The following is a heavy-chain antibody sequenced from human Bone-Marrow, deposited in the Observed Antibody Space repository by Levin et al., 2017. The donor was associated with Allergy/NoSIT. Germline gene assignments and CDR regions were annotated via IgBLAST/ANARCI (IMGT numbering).Heavy chain of an antibody. CDR3: ARVPGGYYSYYYYYMDV. CDR1: GGSISSYY. CDR2: IYYSGST. Sequence: SQTLSLTCTVSGGSISSYYWSWIRQPPGKGLEWIGYIYYSGSTNYNPSLKSRVTISVDTSKNQFSLKLSSVTAADTAVYYCARVPGGYYSYYYYYMDVWGKGTTVTVSS. V-gene: IGHV4-59*01. D-gene: IGHD3-22*01. J-gene: IGHJ6*03.